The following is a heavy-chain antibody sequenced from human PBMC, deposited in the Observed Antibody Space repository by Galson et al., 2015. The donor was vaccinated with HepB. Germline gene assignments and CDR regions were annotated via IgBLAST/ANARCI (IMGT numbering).Heavy chain of an antibody. V-gene: IGHV6-1*01. CDR2: AYYRSKWYN. D-gene: IGHD1-7*01. CDR1: GDSVSSNSAT. Sequence: CAISGDSVSSNSATWNRIRQSPSRGIEWLGRAYYRSKWYNEYALSVRSRISINPDTSKNQISLQLNSVTPEDTALYYCARGKGGTTALDYWGRGTLVTVSS. CDR3: ARGKGGTTALDY. J-gene: IGHJ4*02.